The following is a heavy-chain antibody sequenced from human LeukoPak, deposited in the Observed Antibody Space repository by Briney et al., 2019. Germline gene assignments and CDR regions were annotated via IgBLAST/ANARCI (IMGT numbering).Heavy chain of an antibody. CDR3: ARGGVVQFDP. CDR2: IYYSGST. Sequence: SETLSLTCTVSGGSISSGDYYWSWIRQPPGKGLEWIGYIYYSGSTYYNPSLKSRITISVDTSKNQFSLKLSSVTAADTAVYYCARGGVVQFDPWGQGTLVTVSS. D-gene: IGHD1-26*01. V-gene: IGHV4-30-4*01. J-gene: IGHJ5*02. CDR1: GGSISSGDYY.